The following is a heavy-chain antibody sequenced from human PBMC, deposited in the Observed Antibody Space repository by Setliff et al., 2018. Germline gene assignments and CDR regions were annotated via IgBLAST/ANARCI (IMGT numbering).Heavy chain of an antibody. Sequence: GASVKVSCKTSGYTFTDFYIQWVRQAPGQGLEWMGWINPYTGDTDYAPKFQGRVTVTRDTSTSTVYMELNSLTSDDTAVYYCARAGLAAAGRKGVFDHWGQGTLVTVSS. CDR2: INPYTGDT. V-gene: IGHV1-2*02. D-gene: IGHD6-25*01. CDR3: ARAGLAAAGRKGVFDH. J-gene: IGHJ4*02. CDR1: GYTFTDFY.